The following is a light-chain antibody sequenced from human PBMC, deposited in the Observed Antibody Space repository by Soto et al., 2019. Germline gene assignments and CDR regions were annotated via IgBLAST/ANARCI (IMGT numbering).Light chain of an antibody. CDR3: QQFHSYLLT. Sequence: IQLTQSPSSLSASVGDRVTITCRASQGISSYLAWYQQKPGKAPKLLIYAASTLQRGVPSRFSGSGSGTEFTLTISSLQSEDFATYYCQQFHSYLLTFGGGTKVEIK. J-gene: IGKJ4*01. CDR2: AAS. V-gene: IGKV1-9*01. CDR1: QGISSY.